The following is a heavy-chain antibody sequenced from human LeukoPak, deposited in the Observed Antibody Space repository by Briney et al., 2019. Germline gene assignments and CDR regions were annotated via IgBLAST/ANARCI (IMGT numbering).Heavy chain of an antibody. CDR1: GGSISSRSYY. CDR3: ARHSVPGYSYAHSFDY. J-gene: IGHJ4*02. D-gene: IGHD5-18*01. Sequence: SETLSLTCTVSGGSISSRSYYWGWIRQPPGKGLECIGSIYYSGSTYYNPSLKSRVTISVHTSKNQFSLKLNSVTAADTAVYYCARHSVPGYSYAHSFDYWGQGTLVTVSS. V-gene: IGHV4-39*07. CDR2: IYYSGST.